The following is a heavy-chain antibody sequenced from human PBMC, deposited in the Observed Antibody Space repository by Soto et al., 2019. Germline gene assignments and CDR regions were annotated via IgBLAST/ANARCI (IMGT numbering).Heavy chain of an antibody. CDR2: ISYDGSNK. CDR1: GFTFSRYG. J-gene: IGHJ4*02. CDR3: SKQGAEQRTYYDIRRVVLIDY. D-gene: IGHD3-9*01. Sequence: QVQLVESGGGVVQPGRSLRLSCAASGFTFSRYGMHWVRQAPGKGLEWVAVISYDGSNKYYADSVKGRFTISRDNYKNTLYLHRNSLTADDTAVYYCSKQGAEQRTYYDIRRVVLIDYWGQGTLVTVSS. V-gene: IGHV3-30*18.